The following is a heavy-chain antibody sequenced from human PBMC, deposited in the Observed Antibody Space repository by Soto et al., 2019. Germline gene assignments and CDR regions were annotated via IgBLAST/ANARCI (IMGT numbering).Heavy chain of an antibody. CDR3: ASILSYCGGDCYSNIFDY. J-gene: IGHJ4*02. D-gene: IGHD2-21*02. CDR2: IIPIFGTA. Sequence: SVKVSCKASGGTFSSYAISWVRQAPGQGLEWMGGIIPIFGTANYAQKFQGRVTITADESTSTAYMELSSLRSEDTAVYYCASILSYCGGDCYSNIFDYWGQGTLVTVSS. CDR1: GGTFSSYA. V-gene: IGHV1-69*13.